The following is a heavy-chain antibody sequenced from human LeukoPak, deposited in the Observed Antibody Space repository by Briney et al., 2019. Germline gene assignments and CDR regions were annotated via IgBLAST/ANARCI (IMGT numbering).Heavy chain of an antibody. Sequence: GGSLRLSCAASGFTFSSYAMHWVRQAPGKGLEWVAVISYDGSNKYYADSVKGRFTISRDNSKNTLYLQMNSLSAEDTAVYYCAKDLKWFGELFHRNDAFDIWGQGTMVTVSS. CDR2: ISYDGSNK. J-gene: IGHJ3*02. CDR3: AKDLKWFGELFHRNDAFDI. CDR1: GFTFSSYA. V-gene: IGHV3-30-3*01. D-gene: IGHD3-10*01.